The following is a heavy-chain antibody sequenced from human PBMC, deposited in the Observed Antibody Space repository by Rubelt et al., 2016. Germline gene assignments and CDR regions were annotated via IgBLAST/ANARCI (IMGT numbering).Heavy chain of an antibody. V-gene: IGHV3-74*01. CDR1: GFTLRSYW. Sequence: GGSLRLSCVASGFTLRSYWMHWVRQVPGKELVWVSRINSDGSSTSYVDSVKGRFTISRDNAKNTLYLQMNSLRDEDTAVYYCARGSYYFDYWGQGTLVTVSS. CDR2: INSDGSST. J-gene: IGHJ4*02. D-gene: IGHD2-21*01. CDR3: ARGSYYFDY.